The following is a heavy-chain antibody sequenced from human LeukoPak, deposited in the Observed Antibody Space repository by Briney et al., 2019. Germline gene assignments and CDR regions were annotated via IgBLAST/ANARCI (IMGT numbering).Heavy chain of an antibody. CDR1: GASVSNYY. CDR3: ARYTSRWSFDI. D-gene: IGHD6-13*01. CDR2: FSYSGST. J-gene: IGHJ3*02. Sequence: PSETLSLTCTVSGASVSNYYWSWIRQPPGKGLEWIGYFSYSGSTNYNPSLKSRVTISVDTSKNQFSLKLSSVTAADTAVYFCARYTSRWSFDIWGQGTMVTVSS. V-gene: IGHV4-59*02.